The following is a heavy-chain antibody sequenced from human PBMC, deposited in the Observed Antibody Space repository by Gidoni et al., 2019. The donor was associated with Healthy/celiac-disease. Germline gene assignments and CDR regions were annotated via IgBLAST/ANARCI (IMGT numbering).Heavy chain of an antibody. D-gene: IGHD1-26*01. CDR1: GFTFSGSA. V-gene: IGHV3-73*02. CDR3: TSPLGGIDY. CDR2: IRSKANSYAT. Sequence: EVQLVESGGGLVQPGGSLKLPCAASGFTFSGSAMHWVRQASGKGLAWVGRIRSKANSYATAYAASVKGRFTISRDDSKNTAYLQMNSLKTEDTAVYYCTSPLGGIDYWGQGTLVTVSS. J-gene: IGHJ4*02.